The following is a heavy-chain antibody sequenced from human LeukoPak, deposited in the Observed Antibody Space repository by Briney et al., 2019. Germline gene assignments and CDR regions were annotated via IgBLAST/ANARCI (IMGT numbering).Heavy chain of an antibody. Sequence: ASVKVSCKASGDTFTSYDINWVRQATGQGLEWMGWMNPNSGNTGYAQKFQGRVTITRDTSASTAYMELSSLRSEDTAVYYCARFVVYDSSGYSIDYWGQGTLVTVSS. V-gene: IGHV1-8*03. CDR1: GDTFTSYD. D-gene: IGHD3-22*01. J-gene: IGHJ4*02. CDR3: ARFVVYDSSGYSIDY. CDR2: MNPNSGNT.